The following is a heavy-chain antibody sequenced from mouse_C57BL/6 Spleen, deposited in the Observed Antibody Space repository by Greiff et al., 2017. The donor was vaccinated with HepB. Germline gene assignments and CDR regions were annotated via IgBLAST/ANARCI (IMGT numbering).Heavy chain of an antibody. CDR3: ARGLLPCAY. CDR1: GYTFTDYN. CDR2: INPNNGGT. Sequence: EVQLQQSGPELVKPGASVKIPCKASGYTFTDYNMDWVKPSHGTSLEWLGDINPNNGGTIYNQKCKGKATLPVDKSSSTAYMERRRLTSEDTAVYYCARGLLPCAYWGQGTLVTVSA. J-gene: IGHJ3*01. V-gene: IGHV1-18*01. D-gene: IGHD2-3*01.